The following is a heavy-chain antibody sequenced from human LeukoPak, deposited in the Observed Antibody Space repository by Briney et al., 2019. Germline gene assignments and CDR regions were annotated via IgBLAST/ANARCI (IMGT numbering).Heavy chain of an antibody. Sequence: RTGGSLRLSCAASGFTFSSYGMHWVRQAPGKGLEWVAFIRYDGSNKYYADSVKGRFTISRDNSKNTLYLQMNSLRAEDTAVYYCAKDPSSSTPFYFDYWGQGTLVTVSS. CDR2: IRYDGSNK. CDR1: GFTFSSYG. D-gene: IGHD6-6*01. CDR3: AKDPSSSTPFYFDY. J-gene: IGHJ4*02. V-gene: IGHV3-30*02.